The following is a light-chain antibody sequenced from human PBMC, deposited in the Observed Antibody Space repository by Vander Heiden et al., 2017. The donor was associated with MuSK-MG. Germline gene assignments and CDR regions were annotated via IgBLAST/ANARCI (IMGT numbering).Light chain of an antibody. Sequence: DIVMTQTPLSLPVTPGEPASISCTSSQSLMHGDGYKDLDWYLQKPGQSPQLLIYLGSNRASGVPDRFSGSGSGTDFTLTISRVEAEDVGVYYCKQAVQDPRTFGQGTKLEIK. J-gene: IGKJ2*02. V-gene: IGKV2-28*01. CDR1: QSLMHGDGYKD. CDR3: KQAVQDPRT. CDR2: LGS.